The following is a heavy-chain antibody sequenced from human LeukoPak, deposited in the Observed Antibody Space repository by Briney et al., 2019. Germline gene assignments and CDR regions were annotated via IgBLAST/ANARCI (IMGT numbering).Heavy chain of an antibody. CDR1: GFTFSSYG. CDR2: ISYDGSNK. J-gene: IGHJ6*03. V-gene: IGHV3-33*05. D-gene: IGHD3-10*01. CDR3: SRVGASDYYYYMDV. Sequence: GGSLRLSCAASGFTFSSYGMHWVRQAPGKGLEWVAVISYDGSNKYYADSVKGRFTISRDNAKNSLYLQMNSLRAEDTALYHCSRVGASDYYYYMDVWGKGTTVTISS.